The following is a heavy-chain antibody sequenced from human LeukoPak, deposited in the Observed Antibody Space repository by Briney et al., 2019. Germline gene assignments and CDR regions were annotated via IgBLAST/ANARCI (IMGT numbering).Heavy chain of an antibody. CDR2: IRYDGSNK. D-gene: IGHD3-22*01. Sequence: PGGSLRLSCAASGFTFSSSAMTWVRQAPGKGLEWVAFIRYDGSNKYYADSVKGRFTISRDNSKNTLYLQMNSLRAEDTAVYYCAKDLPYYYDSSGYYSFFDYWGQGTLVTVSS. J-gene: IGHJ4*02. V-gene: IGHV3-30*02. CDR3: AKDLPYYYDSSGYYSFFDY. CDR1: GFTFSSSA.